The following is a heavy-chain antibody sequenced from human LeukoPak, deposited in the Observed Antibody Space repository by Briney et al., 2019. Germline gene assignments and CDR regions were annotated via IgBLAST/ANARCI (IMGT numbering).Heavy chain of an antibody. V-gene: IGHV4-59*08. CDR2: IYYSGST. CDR3: ARLRDTAMVTGYFDL. D-gene: IGHD5-18*01. Sequence: SETLSPTCTVSGGSISSYYWSWIRQPPGKGLEWIGYIYYSGSTNYNPSLKSRVTISVDTPKNQFSLKLSFVTAADTAVYYCARLRDTAMVTGYFDLWGRGTLVTVSS. CDR1: GGSISSYY. J-gene: IGHJ2*01.